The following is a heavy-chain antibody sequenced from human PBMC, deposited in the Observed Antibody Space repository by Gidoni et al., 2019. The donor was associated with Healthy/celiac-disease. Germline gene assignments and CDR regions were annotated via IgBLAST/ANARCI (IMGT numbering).Heavy chain of an antibody. CDR3: AKVPNFYYDSSGWAVYFDY. CDR1: GFHFSRYA. J-gene: IGHJ4*02. V-gene: IGHV3-23*01. CDR2: SSGSGGST. D-gene: IGHD3-22*01. Sequence: EVQLLESGGGLVQPGGSLRLPCAASGFHFSRYAVSWVRQAPGKGLEWVSASSGSGGSTYYADSVKGRFTISRDNSKNTLYLQMNSLRAEDTAVYYCAKVPNFYYDSSGWAVYFDYWGQGTLVTVSS.